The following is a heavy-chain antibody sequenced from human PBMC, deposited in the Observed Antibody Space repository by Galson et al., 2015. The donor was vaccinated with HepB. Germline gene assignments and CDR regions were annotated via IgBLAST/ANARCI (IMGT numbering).Heavy chain of an antibody. V-gene: IGHV3-15*01. CDR2: IKSKTDGGTT. D-gene: IGHD3-22*01. CDR1: GFTFSNAW. CDR3: TTPMSYYYDSSGEGSYGMDV. Sequence: SLRLSCAASGFTFSNAWMSWVRQAPGKGLEWVGRIKSKTDGGTTDYAAPVKGRFTISRDDSKNTLYLQMNSLKTEDTAVYYCTTPMSYYYDSSGEGSYGMDVWGQGTTVTVSS. J-gene: IGHJ6*02.